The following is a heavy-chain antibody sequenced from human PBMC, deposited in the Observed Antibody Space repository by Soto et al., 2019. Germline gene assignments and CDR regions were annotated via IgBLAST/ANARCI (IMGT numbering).Heavy chain of an antibody. D-gene: IGHD3-3*01. V-gene: IGHV4-34*01. CDR1: GGXFDGYY. J-gene: IGHJ4*02. Sequence: LSLNCALYGGXFDGYYWIWIRQSPGKGLEFIGEIHNSGSTKYNPSLKSRVSLSVDTYTKQFSLKMTSMTAADTGVYYCARGVDSWSGYLFWGQGTPVTVS. CDR2: IHNSGST. CDR3: ARGVDSWSGYLF.